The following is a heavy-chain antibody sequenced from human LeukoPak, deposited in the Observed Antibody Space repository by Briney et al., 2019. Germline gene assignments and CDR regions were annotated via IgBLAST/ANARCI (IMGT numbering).Heavy chain of an antibody. CDR3: ARANPGYSSGWERYFQH. CDR2: INPSGGST. J-gene: IGHJ1*01. V-gene: IGHV1-46*01. CDR1: GYTFTSYY. D-gene: IGHD6-19*01. Sequence: GASVKVSCKASGYTFTSYYMHWVRQAPGQGLEWMGIINPSGGSTSYAQKLQGRVTMTRDTSTSTVYMELSSLRSEDTAVYYCARANPGYSSGWERYFQHWGQGTLVTVSS.